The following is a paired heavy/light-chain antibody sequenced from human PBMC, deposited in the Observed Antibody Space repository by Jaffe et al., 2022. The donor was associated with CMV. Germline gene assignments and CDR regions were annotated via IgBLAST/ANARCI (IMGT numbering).Light chain of an antibody. Sequence: SSELTQDPAISVALGQTVRITCQGDSLRSYYGNWYQKKPGQAPVFVIFGKNIRASGIPDRFSVSTSGDTTSLIITGAQAEDEADYYCNSRDSTNSHWVFGGGTKLTVL. CDR2: GKN. CDR1: SLRSYY. CDR3: NSRDSTNSHWV. V-gene: IGLV3-19*01. J-gene: IGLJ3*02.
Heavy chain of an antibody. V-gene: IGHV3-7*03. CDR1: QFTFSNYW. Sequence: EVQLLESGGGVVQPGGSLRLSCVASQFTFSNYWMTWVRQAPGGGLEWVASIKHDGSEKTYVDSVKGRFTISRDNTKKSLYLQMDSLRVEDTAVFYCAREARTHYYYMDVWGKGTTVIVSS. CDR2: IKHDGSEK. J-gene: IGHJ6*03. CDR3: AREARTHYYYMDV.